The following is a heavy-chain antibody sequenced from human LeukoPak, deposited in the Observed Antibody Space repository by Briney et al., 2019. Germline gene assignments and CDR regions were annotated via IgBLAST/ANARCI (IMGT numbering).Heavy chain of an antibody. D-gene: IGHD6-19*01. CDR3: AIVGGAIAVAAAGY. J-gene: IGHJ4*02. V-gene: IGHV1-8*01. CDR1: GYTFTIYD. Sequence: ASVTVSFKASGYTFTIYDINWVRHATGQGLERMGGMNPNSGNTGYSYKIQGRVTMTRNTTRSTAYMELSRLRSEDTVVYYCAIVGGAIAVAAAGYWGQGTLVTVSS. CDR2: MNPNSGNT.